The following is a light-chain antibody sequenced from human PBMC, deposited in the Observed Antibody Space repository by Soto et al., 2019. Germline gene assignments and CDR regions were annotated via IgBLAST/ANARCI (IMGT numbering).Light chain of an antibody. J-gene: IGLJ1*01. CDR3: VSFAGGTYV. Sequence: QSVLTQPASVSGSPGQSITISCTGTSSDVGGYNYVSWYQQQSGKAPKLMIHEVSNRPSGVSNRFSGSKSGNTASLTISGLQAEDEADYYCVSFAGGTYVFGTGTKVTVL. CDR1: SSDVGGYNY. V-gene: IGLV2-14*01. CDR2: EVS.